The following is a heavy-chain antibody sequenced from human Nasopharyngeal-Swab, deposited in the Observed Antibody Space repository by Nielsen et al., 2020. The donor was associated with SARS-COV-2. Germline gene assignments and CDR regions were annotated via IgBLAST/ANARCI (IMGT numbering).Heavy chain of an antibody. D-gene: IGHD4-23*01. J-gene: IGHJ4*02. Sequence: VRQAPGKGLEWVSYISSSSNYIYYADSVKGRFSISRDNAKNSLYLQMNSLRAEDTAVYYCARDSDYGGNELTNWGQGTLVTVFS. CDR3: ARDSDYGGNELTN. V-gene: IGHV3-21*01. CDR2: ISSSSNYI.